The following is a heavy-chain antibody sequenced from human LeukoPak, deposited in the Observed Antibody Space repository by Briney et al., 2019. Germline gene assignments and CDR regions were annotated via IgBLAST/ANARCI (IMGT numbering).Heavy chain of an antibody. CDR3: ARDRGDYGDYSTAGYFDL. V-gene: IGHV1-8*03. Sequence: ASVKVSCKASGYTFTSYDINWVRQATGQGLEWMGYMNPNSGNTGYAQKFQGRVTITTDTSTSTAYMELSRLRSDDTAVYYCARDRGDYGDYSTAGYFDLWGRGSLVTVSS. D-gene: IGHD4-17*01. CDR1: GYTFTSYD. CDR2: MNPNSGNT. J-gene: IGHJ2*01.